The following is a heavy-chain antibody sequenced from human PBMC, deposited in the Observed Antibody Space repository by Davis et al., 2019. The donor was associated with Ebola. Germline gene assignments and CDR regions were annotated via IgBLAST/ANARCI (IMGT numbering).Heavy chain of an antibody. J-gene: IGHJ5*02. CDR2: ISGSGGST. V-gene: IGHV3-23*01. Sequence: GESLKISCAASGFTFSSYWMHWVRQAPGKGLEWVSTISGSGGSTYYADSVKGRFTISRDNSKNTLYLQMNSLRAEDTAVYYCAKDLVQRGSSGWSKVLDPWGQGTLVTVSS. CDR1: GFTFSSYW. CDR3: AKDLVQRGSSGWSKVLDP. D-gene: IGHD6-19*01.